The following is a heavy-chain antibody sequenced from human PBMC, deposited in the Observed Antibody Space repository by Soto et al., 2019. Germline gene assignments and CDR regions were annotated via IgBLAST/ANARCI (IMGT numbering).Heavy chain of an antibody. V-gene: IGHV1-69*13. CDR1: RGTVCSYA. CDR3: ARGGITGTKDSDY. J-gene: IGHJ4*02. CDR2: IIPIFGTA. Sequence: SAKISCKASRGTVCSYAISWLRQAPGQGLEWMGGIIPIFGTANYAQKFQGRVTITADESTSTAYMELSSLRSEDTAVYYCARGGITGTKDSDYWGQGTLVTVSS. D-gene: IGHD1-7*01.